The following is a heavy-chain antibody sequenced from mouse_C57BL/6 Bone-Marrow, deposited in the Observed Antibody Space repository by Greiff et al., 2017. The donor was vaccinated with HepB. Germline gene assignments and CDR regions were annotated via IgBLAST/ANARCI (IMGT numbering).Heavy chain of an antibody. Sequence: VQLVESGPGLVAPSQSLSITCTVSGFSLTSYGVDWVRQSPGKGLEWLGVIWGVGSTNYNSALKSRLSISKDNSKSQVFLKMNSLQTDDTAMYYCASFRLYDDYAMDYWGQGTSVTVSS. V-gene: IGHV2-6*01. J-gene: IGHJ4*01. CDR2: IWGVGST. CDR1: GFSLTSYG. CDR3: ASFRLYDDYAMDY. D-gene: IGHD2-12*01.